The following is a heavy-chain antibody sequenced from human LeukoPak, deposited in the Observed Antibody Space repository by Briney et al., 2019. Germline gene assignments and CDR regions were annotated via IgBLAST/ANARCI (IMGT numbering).Heavy chain of an antibody. V-gene: IGHV4-59*01. CDR3: ARGRYYYDSSGYYYYYYGMDV. D-gene: IGHD3-22*01. CDR2: IYYSGST. CDR1: GGSISSYY. J-gene: IGHJ6*02. Sequence: KPSETLSLTCTVSGGSISSYYWSWIRQPPGKGLEWIGYIYYSGSTNYNPSLKSRVTISVDTSKNQFSLKLSSVTAADTAVYYCARGRYYYDSSGYYYYYYGMDVWGQGTTVTVS.